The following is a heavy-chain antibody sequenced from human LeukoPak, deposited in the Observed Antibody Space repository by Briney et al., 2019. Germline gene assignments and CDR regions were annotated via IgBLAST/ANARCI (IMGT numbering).Heavy chain of an antibody. CDR2: IKYDGNEE. CDR3: KSGGAAPGSFDY. V-gene: IGHV3-7*01. J-gene: IGHJ4*02. Sequence: GGSLRLPCAASGFTFSSYWMSWMRQAPGKGLEWVANIKYDGNEEYYVDSVKGRFTISRDNAKNSLYLQLNSLRVEGTAVYYCKSGGAAPGSFDYWGQGTLVTVSP. D-gene: IGHD1-1*01. CDR1: GFTFSSYW.